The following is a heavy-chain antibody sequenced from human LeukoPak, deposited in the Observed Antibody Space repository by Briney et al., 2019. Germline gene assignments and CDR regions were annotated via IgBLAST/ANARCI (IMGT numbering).Heavy chain of an antibody. V-gene: IGHV3-30*04. CDR1: GFTFGDYA. CDR3: AKDSGSSSLYYYYGMDV. D-gene: IGHD1-26*01. Sequence: SGGSLRLSCTGSGFTFGDYAMNWVRQAPGKGLEWVAVISYDGSNKYYADSVKGRFTISRDNSKNTLYLQMNSLRAEDTAVYYCAKDSGSSSLYYYYGMDVWGQGTTVTVSS. J-gene: IGHJ6*02. CDR2: ISYDGSNK.